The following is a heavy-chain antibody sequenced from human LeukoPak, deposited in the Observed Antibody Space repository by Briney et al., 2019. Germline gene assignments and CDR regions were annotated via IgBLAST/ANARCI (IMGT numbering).Heavy chain of an antibody. V-gene: IGHV3-48*03. CDR1: GFTFSSYE. CDR2: ISSSGSTI. Sequence: GGSLRLSCAASGFTFSSYEMNWVRQAPGKWLEWVSYISSSGSTIYYADSVKGRFTISRDNAKNSLYLQMNSLRAEDTAVYYCARASGWRAYFDYWGQGTLVTVSS. J-gene: IGHJ4*02. CDR3: ARASGWRAYFDY. D-gene: IGHD6-19*01.